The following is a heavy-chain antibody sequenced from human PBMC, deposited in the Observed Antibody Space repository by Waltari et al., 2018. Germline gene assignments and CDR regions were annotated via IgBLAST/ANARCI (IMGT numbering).Heavy chain of an antibody. CDR2: IHPGLCTS. Sequence: QVQLVQSGAEVKKPGSSVKVSCKASGGSFSSYAISWVRQAPGQGLEWMGGIHPGLCTSNDAQKFQVRDTLTADEATSTAYMELSSLRSEDTAVYYCARGQEDFWSGYWDYWGQGTLVTVSS. D-gene: IGHD3-3*01. V-gene: IGHV1-69*01. J-gene: IGHJ4*02. CDR3: ARGQEDFWSGYWDY. CDR1: GGSFSSYA.